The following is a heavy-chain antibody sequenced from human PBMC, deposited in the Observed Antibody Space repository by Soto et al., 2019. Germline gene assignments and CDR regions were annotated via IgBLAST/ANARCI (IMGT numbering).Heavy chain of an antibody. CDR1: GFTFSSYA. D-gene: IGHD3-22*01. CDR3: ARPDSSGYYPLDY. CDR2: ISYDGSNK. Sequence: GGSLRLSCAASGFTFSSYAMHWVRQAPGKGLEWVAVISYDGSNKYYADSVKGRFTISRDNSKNTLYLQMNSLRAEDTAVYYCARPDSSGYYPLDYWGQGTLVTVSS. V-gene: IGHV3-30-3*01. J-gene: IGHJ4*02.